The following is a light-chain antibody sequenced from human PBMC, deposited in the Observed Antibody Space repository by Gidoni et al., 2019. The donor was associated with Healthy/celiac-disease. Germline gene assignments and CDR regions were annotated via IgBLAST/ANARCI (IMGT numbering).Light chain of an antibody. CDR3: QQYNSYCS. J-gene: IGKJ2*04. CDR2: KAS. V-gene: IGKV1-5*03. CDR1: QSISSW. Sequence: DLQMTPSPSTLSAPVGDRVTLPCRASQSISSWLAWYQQKPGKAPKLLIYKASSLESGVPSRFSGSGSGTEFTLTISSLQPDDFATYYCQQYNSYCSFGQGTKLEIK.